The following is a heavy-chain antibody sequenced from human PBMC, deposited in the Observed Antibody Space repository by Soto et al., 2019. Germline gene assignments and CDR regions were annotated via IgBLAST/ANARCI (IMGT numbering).Heavy chain of an antibody. CDR1: GFRFSSYS. Sequence: GGSLRLSCADSGFRFSSYSMSWVRQPPGKGLEWVAAITATGDRTYYADSVTGRFTIPRDNSKKTHYLQMTSLRAEDTAMYYCATMNGYFEYWGQGTPVTVSS. CDR2: ITATGDRT. V-gene: IGHV3-23*01. CDR3: ATMNGYFEY. J-gene: IGHJ4*02. D-gene: IGHD3-22*01.